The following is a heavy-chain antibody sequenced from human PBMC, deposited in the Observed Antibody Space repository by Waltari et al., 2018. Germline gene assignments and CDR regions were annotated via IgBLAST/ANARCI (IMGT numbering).Heavy chain of an antibody. J-gene: IGHJ6*02. D-gene: IGHD3-16*01. V-gene: IGHV3-74*01. CDR2: IKSDVSST. CDR3: VRSAFLDV. Sequence: EVLLVESGGGLVQPGGSLRLSCAASGFSFSTYWMNWARQAPGEGLVLVSRIKSDVSSTAYADSVKGRFTTSRDNAKNTLYLQMNSLRADDTAVYYCVRSAFLDVWGQGTTVTVSS. CDR1: GFSFSTYW.